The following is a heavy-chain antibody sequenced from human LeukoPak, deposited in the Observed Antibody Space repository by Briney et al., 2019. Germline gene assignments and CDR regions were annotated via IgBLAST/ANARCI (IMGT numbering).Heavy chain of an antibody. CDR3: ARDHGNGDAFDI. CDR1: GVSISSYY. Sequence: EPSETLSLTCTVSGVSISSYYWSWLRQPPGKGLGWSGYIYYSGSTHYNPSLKSRVTISVDTSKNQFSLKLSSVTAADTAVYYCARDHGNGDAFDIWGQGTMVTVSP. CDR2: IYYSGST. J-gene: IGHJ3*02. D-gene: IGHD1-14*01. V-gene: IGHV4-59*01.